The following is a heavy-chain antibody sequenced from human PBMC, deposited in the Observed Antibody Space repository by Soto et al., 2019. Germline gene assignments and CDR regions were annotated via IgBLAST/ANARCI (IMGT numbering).Heavy chain of an antibody. V-gene: IGHV1-18*04. CDR1: GYTFTNHG. CDR3: ARDFYPVAYFFDY. Sequence: QVQLVQSGPELKKPGASVKVSCKASGYTFTNHGISWVRQAPGQGFEWVGWVSGYNDKTKSAQKFKGRVTMTTDTSTSTAYMELRSLRSDDTAVYYCARDFYPVAYFFDYWGQGTLVTVSS. D-gene: IGHD2-21*01. CDR2: VSGYNDKT. J-gene: IGHJ4*02.